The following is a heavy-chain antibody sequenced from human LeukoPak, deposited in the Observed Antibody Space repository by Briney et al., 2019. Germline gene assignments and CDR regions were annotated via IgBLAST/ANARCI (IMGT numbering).Heavy chain of an antibody. CDR3: ARSYDGSGSPLDY. Sequence: GGSLRLSCAASGFTFSSYAMSWVRQAPGKGLEWVSAISGSGGSTYYADSVKGRFTISRDNSKNTLYLQMNSLRAEDTAVYYCARSYDGSGSPLDYWGQGTLVTVSS. CDR2: ISGSGGST. V-gene: IGHV3-23*01. J-gene: IGHJ4*02. D-gene: IGHD3-10*01. CDR1: GFTFSSYA.